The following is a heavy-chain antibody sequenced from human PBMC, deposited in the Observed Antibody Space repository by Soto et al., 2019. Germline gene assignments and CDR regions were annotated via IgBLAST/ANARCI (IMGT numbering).Heavy chain of an antibody. CDR3: ARAVGYDSSGSNWFDP. CDR2: INHSGST. Sequence: SETLSLTCAVYGGSFSGYYWSWIRQPPGKGLEWIGEINHSGSTNYNPSLKSRVTISVDTSKNQFSLNLSSVTAADTAVYYCARAVGYDSSGSNWFDPWGQGTLVTVSS. D-gene: IGHD3-22*01. J-gene: IGHJ5*02. CDR1: GGSFSGYY. V-gene: IGHV4-34*01.